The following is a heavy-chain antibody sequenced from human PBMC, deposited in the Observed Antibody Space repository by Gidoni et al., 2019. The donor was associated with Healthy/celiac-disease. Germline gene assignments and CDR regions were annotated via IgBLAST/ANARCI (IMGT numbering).Heavy chain of an antibody. CDR1: GFTFSSYA. CDR2: ISYDGSNK. Sequence: QVQLVESGGGVVQPGRSLRLSCAASGFTFSSYAMHWVRQAPGKGLEWVAVISYDGSNKYYADSVKGRFTISRDNSKNTLYLQMNSLRAEDTAVYYCARGRYWSSSSNYYYGMDVWGQGTTVTVSS. J-gene: IGHJ6*02. D-gene: IGHD6-6*01. CDR3: ARGRYWSSSSNYYYGMDV. V-gene: IGHV3-30-3*01.